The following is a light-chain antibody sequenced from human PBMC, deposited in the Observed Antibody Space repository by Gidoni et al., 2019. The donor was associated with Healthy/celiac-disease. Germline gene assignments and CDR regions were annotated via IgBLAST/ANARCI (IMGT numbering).Light chain of an antibody. CDR1: QDISNY. Sequence: DIQMPQSPSSLSASVGDRVTITCQASQDISNYLNWYQQKPGKAPKLLIYDASNLETGVPSRFSGSGSGTDFTFTISSLQPEDIATYYCQQYGNLPLTFXGXTKVEIK. J-gene: IGKJ4*01. V-gene: IGKV1-33*01. CDR3: QQYGNLPLT. CDR2: DAS.